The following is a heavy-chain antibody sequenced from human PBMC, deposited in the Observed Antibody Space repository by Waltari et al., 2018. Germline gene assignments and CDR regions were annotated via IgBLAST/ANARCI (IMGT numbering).Heavy chain of an antibody. V-gene: IGHV3-48*03. D-gene: IGHD6-6*01. CDR2: ISSRLNTI. CDR3: ATRYGSSSMDY. Sequence: EVQLVESGGGVVQTGGSLRPSCAASGFTFRNYEMNWVRQAPGKGLGLIASISSRLNTIYYADSVKGRFTISRDNAKNSRHLQMNSLRAEDTAVYYCATRYGSSSMDYWGQGTLVTVSS. J-gene: IGHJ4*02. CDR1: GFTFRNYE.